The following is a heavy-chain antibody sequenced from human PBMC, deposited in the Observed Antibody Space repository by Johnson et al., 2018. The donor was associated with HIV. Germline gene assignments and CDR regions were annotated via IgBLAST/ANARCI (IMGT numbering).Heavy chain of an antibody. V-gene: IGHV3-20*04. J-gene: IGHJ3*02. CDR2: INWNGAIT. CDR3: ARDAGGGRIVVDYDAFDI. Sequence: VLLVESGGGVVRPGGSLRLSCAASGLTFHDYAMSWVRQAPGKGLEWVSGINWNGAITGYAGSVKGRFIISRDNAKNSLYLQMNTLRAEDTAVYYCARDAGGGRIVVDYDAFDIWGQGTMVTVSS. CDR1: GLTFHDYA. D-gene: IGHD3-22*01.